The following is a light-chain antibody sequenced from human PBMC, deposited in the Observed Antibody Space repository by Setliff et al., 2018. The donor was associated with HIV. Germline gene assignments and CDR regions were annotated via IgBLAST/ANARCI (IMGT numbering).Light chain of an antibody. CDR2: DVS. Sequence: QSALTQPASVSGSPGQSITISCTGISSDVGNYNYVSWYQEHPGKAPKLMIYDVSKRPSGVSNRFSGSKSCNTSSLTISGLQAEDEADYHCSSYTGMSTFVFGTGTKVTVL. CDR3: SSYTGMSTFV. V-gene: IGLV2-14*01. CDR1: SSDVGNYNY. J-gene: IGLJ1*01.